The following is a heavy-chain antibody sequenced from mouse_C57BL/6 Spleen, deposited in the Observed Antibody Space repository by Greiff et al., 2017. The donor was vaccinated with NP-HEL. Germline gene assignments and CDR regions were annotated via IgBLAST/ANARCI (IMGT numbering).Heavy chain of an antibody. D-gene: IGHD4-1*01. CDR1: GFSLSTSGMG. J-gene: IGHJ1*03. CDR2: IYWDDDK. CDR3: ARNWESLYGYFDV. Sequence: QVTLKESGPGILQSSQTLSLTCSFSGFSLSTSGMGVSWIRQPSGKGLEWLAHIYWDDDKRYNPSLKSRPTLSKDTSSNQVFLKITSVDTADTATYYCARNWESLYGYFDVWGTGTTVTVSS. V-gene: IGHV8-12*01.